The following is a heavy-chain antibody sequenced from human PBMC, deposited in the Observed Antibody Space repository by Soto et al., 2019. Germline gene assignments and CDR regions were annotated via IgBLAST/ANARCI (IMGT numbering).Heavy chain of an antibody. CDR3: AKDRRNNYGKYYFDY. CDR1: GFTFSTYA. V-gene: IGHV3-23*01. CDR2: INGSGGST. D-gene: IGHD5-18*01. Sequence: GGSLRLSCAGSGFTFSTYAMSWVRQAPGKGLEWVSGINGSGGSTYYADSVKGRFTISRDNSKNTLYLQMNSLRAEDTAVYYCAKDRRNNYGKYYFDYWGQGTLVTVSS. J-gene: IGHJ4*02.